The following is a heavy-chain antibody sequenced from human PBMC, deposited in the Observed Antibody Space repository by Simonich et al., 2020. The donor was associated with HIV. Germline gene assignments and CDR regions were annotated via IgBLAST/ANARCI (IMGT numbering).Heavy chain of an antibody. V-gene: IGHV4-34*01. D-gene: IGHD3-3*01. CDR3: AAGHGLLRFLEWEGTYMDV. J-gene: IGHJ6*03. CDR1: GGSFSGYY. CDR2: INHSGTT. Sequence: QVQLQQWGAGLLKPSETLSLTCAVYGGSFSGYYWSWIRQPPGKGLGWIGEINHSGTTTYNPSHKGRVTISVEKSKNQFSLKLSSMTAADTAVYYCAAGHGLLRFLEWEGTYMDVWGKGTTVTVSS.